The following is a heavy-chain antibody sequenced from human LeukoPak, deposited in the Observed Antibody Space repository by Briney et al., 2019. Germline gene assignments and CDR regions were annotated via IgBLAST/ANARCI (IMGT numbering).Heavy chain of an antibody. D-gene: IGHD1-26*01. V-gene: IGHV3-7*03. CDR2: IKQDGSEK. J-gene: IGHJ4*02. CDR1: GFTVSSNY. CDR3: TRDYRGTFDY. Sequence: GGSLRLSCAASGFTVSSNYMSWVRQAPGKGLEWVANIKQDGSEKNYVDSVKGRFTISRDNAKNSLYLQMNSLRAEDTAIYYCTRDYRGTFDYWGQGTLVTVSS.